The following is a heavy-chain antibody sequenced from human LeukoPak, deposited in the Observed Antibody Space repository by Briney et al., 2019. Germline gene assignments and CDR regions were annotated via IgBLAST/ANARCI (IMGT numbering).Heavy chain of an antibody. V-gene: IGHV1-18*01. CDR2: ISAYNGNT. Sequence: GALVKVSCKASGYTFTSYGISWVRQAPGQGLEWMGWISAYNGNTNYAQKLQGRVTMTTDTSTSTAYMELTSLRSDDTAVYYCAIDSRASGWYGGDYYYYYMDVWGKGTTVTISS. J-gene: IGHJ6*03. CDR1: GYTFTSYG. D-gene: IGHD6-19*01. CDR3: AIDSRASGWYGGDYYYYYMDV.